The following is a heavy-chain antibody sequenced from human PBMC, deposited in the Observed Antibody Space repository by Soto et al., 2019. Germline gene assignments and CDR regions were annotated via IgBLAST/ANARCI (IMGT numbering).Heavy chain of an antibody. V-gene: IGHV3-21*01. J-gene: IGHJ5*02. CDR3: ARALYYYDSSGYYGS. CDR2: ISSSSSYI. Sequence: GSLILSWAASGFTFSSYIMNWVRQAPGKGLEWVSSISSSSSYIYYADSVKGRFTISRDNAKNSLYLQMNSLRAEDTAVYYCARALYYYDSSGYYGSWGQGT. CDR1: GFTFSSYI. D-gene: IGHD3-22*01.